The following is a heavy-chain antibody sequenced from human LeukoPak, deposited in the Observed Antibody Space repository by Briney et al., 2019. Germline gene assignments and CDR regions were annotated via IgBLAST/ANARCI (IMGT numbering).Heavy chain of an antibody. CDR3: ARDGYDILTGYYNNYYYYGMDV. J-gene: IGHJ6*02. D-gene: IGHD3-9*01. CDR2: INPSGGST. CDR1: GYTFTSYY. V-gene: IGHV1-46*01. Sequence: ASVKVSCKASGYTFTSYYMHWGRQAPGQGLEWMGIINPSGGSTSYAQKFQGRVTMTRATSTSTVYMELSSLRSEDTAVYYCARDGYDILTGYYNNYYYYGMDVWGQGATVTVSS.